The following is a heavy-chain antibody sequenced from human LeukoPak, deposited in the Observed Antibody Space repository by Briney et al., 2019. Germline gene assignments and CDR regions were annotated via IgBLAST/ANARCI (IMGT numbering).Heavy chain of an antibody. D-gene: IGHD6-19*01. V-gene: IGHV3-23*01. Sequence: HPGGSLRLSCAASGFTFSSYAMSWVRQAPGKGLEWVSAISGSGGSTYYADSVKGRFTISRDNSKNTLYLQMNNLRAEDTAVYYCARTAVAGSSFYFDYWGQGTLVTVPS. J-gene: IGHJ4*02. CDR3: ARTAVAGSSFYFDY. CDR1: GFTFSSYA. CDR2: ISGSGGST.